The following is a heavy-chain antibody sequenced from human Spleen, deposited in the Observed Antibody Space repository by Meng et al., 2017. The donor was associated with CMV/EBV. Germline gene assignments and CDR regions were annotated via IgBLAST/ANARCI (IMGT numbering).Heavy chain of an antibody. J-gene: IGHJ6*02. V-gene: IGHV4-39*07. CDR2: IYYSGST. CDR3: ATYRLPASLYGMDV. Sequence: GSLRLSCTVSGGSVNSGSYHWGWIRQPPGKGLEWIGSIYYSGSTYYNPSLKSRVTISVDTSKNQFSLKLSSVTAADTAVYYCATYRLPASLYGMDVWGQGTTVTVSS. D-gene: IGHD1-14*01. CDR1: GGSVNSGSYH.